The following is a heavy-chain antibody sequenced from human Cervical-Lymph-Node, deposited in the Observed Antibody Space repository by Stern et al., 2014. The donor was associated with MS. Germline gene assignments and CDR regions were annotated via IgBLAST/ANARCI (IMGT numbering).Heavy chain of an antibody. Sequence: QVQLVQSGAEVTKPGASVKVSCSTSGSTFTGHYINWVRQAPGQGLAWMGRINPNRCGTEYGQKFRGKITMTRDTSISTAYMELSGLRSDDTAVYYCARLWAPAAPRYFDYWGQGTLVTVSS. D-gene: IGHD2-15*01. J-gene: IGHJ4*02. CDR2: INPNRCGT. CDR1: GSTFTGHY. CDR3: ARLWAPAAPRYFDY. V-gene: IGHV1-2*06.